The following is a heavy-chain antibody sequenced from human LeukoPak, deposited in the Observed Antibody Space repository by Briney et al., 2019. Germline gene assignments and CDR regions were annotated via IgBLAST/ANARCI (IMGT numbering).Heavy chain of an antibody. V-gene: IGHV4-59*01. Sequence: SETLSLTCTVSGGSISSYYWSWIRQPPGKGLEWIGYIYYSGSTNYNPSLKSRVTISVDTSKNQFSLKLSSVTAADTAVYYCATAPSHYYDFWSGYYSSYYFDYWGQGTLVTVSS. CDR1: GGSISSYY. D-gene: IGHD3-3*01. J-gene: IGHJ4*02. CDR3: ATAPSHYYDFWSGYYSSYYFDY. CDR2: IYYSGST.